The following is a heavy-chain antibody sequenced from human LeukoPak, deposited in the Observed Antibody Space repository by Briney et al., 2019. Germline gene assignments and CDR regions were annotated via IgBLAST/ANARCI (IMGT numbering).Heavy chain of an antibody. CDR3: ARDRPYSGSYPLPFDY. V-gene: IGHV1-2*02. J-gene: IGHJ4*02. D-gene: IGHD1-26*01. Sequence: ASVKVSCKASGYTFTGYYMHWVRQAPGQGLEWMGWINPNSGGTNYAQKLQGRVTMTTDTSTSTAYMELRSLRSDDTAVYYCARDRPYSGSYPLPFDYWGQGTLVTVSS. CDR1: GYTFTGYY. CDR2: INPNSGGT.